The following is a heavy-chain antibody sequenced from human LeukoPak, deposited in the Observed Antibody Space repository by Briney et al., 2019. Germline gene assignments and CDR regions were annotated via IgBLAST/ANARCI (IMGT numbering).Heavy chain of an antibody. CDR1: GGSISSSSYY. V-gene: IGHV4-39*01. CDR3: ARAGGGYYYYYYMDV. Sequence: SETLSLTCTVSGGSISSSSYYWGWIRQPPGKGLEWIGIIYYSGSTYYSPSLKSRVTISVDTSKNQFSLKLSSVTAADTAVYYCARAGGGYYYYYYMDVWGKGTTVSISS. D-gene: IGHD2-15*01. J-gene: IGHJ6*03. CDR2: IYYSGST.